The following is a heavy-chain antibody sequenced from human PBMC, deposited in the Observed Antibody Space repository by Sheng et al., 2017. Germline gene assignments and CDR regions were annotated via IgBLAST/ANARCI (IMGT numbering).Heavy chain of an antibody. Sequence: EVQVVESGGALIQPGGSLRLSCAASGFNVSSNYMSWVRQAPGKGLEWVSVIYSGGTTYYADSVRGRFTISRDNSKNTLYLQMNSLRADDTAVYYCAQMGKSLSYGDYRFPFHTWGQGTMVTVSS. J-gene: IGHJ3*02. CDR1: GFNVSSNY. V-gene: IGHV3-53*01. CDR2: IYSGGTT. CDR3: AQMGKSLSYGDYRFPFHT. D-gene: IGHD4-17*01.